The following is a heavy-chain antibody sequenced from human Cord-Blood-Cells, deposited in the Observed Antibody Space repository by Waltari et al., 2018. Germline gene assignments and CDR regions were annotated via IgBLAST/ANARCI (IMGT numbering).Heavy chain of an antibody. Sequence: EVQLVESGGGVVQPGGCLRLSCAASGFTFSSYWMHWVRQAPGKGLVWVSRINSDGSSTSYADSVKGRFTISRDNAKNTLYLQMNSLRAEDTAVYYCAREASYDFWSGYYWFDPWGQGTLVTVSS. V-gene: IGHV3-74*01. J-gene: IGHJ5*02. CDR2: INSDGSST. D-gene: IGHD3-3*01. CDR3: AREASYDFWSGYYWFDP. CDR1: GFTFSSYW.